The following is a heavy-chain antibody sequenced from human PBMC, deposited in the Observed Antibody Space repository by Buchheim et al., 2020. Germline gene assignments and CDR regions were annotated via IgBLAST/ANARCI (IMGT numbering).Heavy chain of an antibody. V-gene: IGHV3-30*04. Sequence: QVQLVESGGGVVQPGRSLRLSCAASGFTFSSYAMHWVRQAPGKGLEWVAVISYDGSNKYYADSVKGRFTISRDNSKNTLYLQMNSLRAEDTAVYYCAREVVPAAISYYYNYGMDVWGQGTT. CDR3: AREVVPAAISYYYNYGMDV. CDR2: ISYDGSNK. CDR1: GFTFSSYA. D-gene: IGHD2-2*01. J-gene: IGHJ6*02.